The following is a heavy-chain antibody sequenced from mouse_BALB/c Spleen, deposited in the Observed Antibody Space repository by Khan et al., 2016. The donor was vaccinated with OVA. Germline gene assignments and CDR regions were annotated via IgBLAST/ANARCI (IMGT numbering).Heavy chain of an antibody. J-gene: IGHJ4*01. CDR1: GHTFTNFG. CDR2: INTYTGEP. V-gene: IGHV9-3-1*01. Sequence: QIQLVQSGPELKKPGETVKISCTASGHTFTNFGMNWVKQAPAKGLKWMGWINTYTGEPTYDDDFNGRFSFSLEASASTAYLQINTLTNEDTATYFGASSPDCSDTMDNWGQGTSVTVSS. CDR3: ASSPDCSDTMDN.